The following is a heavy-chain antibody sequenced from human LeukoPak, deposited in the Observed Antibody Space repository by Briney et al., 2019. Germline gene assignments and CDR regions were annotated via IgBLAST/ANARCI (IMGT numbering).Heavy chain of an antibody. J-gene: IGHJ6*02. D-gene: IGHD3-16*01. CDR3: ARIPGGYYYGMDV. Sequence: GGSLRLSCSASGFTFSSYAMHWVRQAPGKGLEYVSTIDTNGGSTYYADSVKGRFTISRDNSKNTLYLQMSSLKSEDTALYYCARIPGGYYYGMDVWGQGTTVTVSS. CDR1: GFTFSSYA. CDR2: IDTNGGST. V-gene: IGHV3-64D*06.